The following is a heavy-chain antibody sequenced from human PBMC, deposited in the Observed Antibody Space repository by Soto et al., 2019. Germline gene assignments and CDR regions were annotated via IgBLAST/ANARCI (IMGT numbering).Heavy chain of an antibody. D-gene: IGHD2-2*01. J-gene: IGHJ6*02. CDR3: AKGQWGVVPAATLAGGWDYYYYGMDV. V-gene: IGHV3-30*18. CDR1: GFTFSSYG. Sequence: GGSLRLSCAASGFTFSSYGMHWVRQAPGKGLEWVAVISYDGSNKYYADSVKGRFTISRDNSKNTLYLQMNSLRAEDTAVYYCAKGQWGVVPAATLAGGWDYYYYGMDVWGQGTTVTVSS. CDR2: ISYDGSNK.